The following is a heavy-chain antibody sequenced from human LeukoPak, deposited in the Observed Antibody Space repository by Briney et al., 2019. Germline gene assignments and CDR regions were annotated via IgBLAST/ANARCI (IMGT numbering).Heavy chain of an antibody. CDR2: IIPILGIA. CDR3: ARGYCSGGSCYWPFDY. D-gene: IGHD2-15*01. CDR1: VGTFSSYA. J-gene: IGHJ4*02. Sequence: SVKVSCKASVGTFSSYAISWVRQAPGQGLEWMGRIIPILGIANYAQKFQGRVTITADKSTSTAYMELSSLRSEDTAVYYCARGYCSGGSCYWPFDYWGQGTLVTVSS. V-gene: IGHV1-69*04.